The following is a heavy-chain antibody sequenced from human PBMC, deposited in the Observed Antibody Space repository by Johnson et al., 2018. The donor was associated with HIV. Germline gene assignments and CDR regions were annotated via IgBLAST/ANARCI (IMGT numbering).Heavy chain of an antibody. CDR1: GFNVSDNY. D-gene: IGHD3-10*01. Sequence: VQLVESGGALVQPGGSLRLSCAASGFNVSDNYMSWVRQAPGKGLEWVSVIYSGGSTYYADSVKGRFTISRDNSKNTLYLQMGSLRVEDMAVYYCARVGSGSYSARDAVDVWGQGTMVTVSS. V-gene: IGHV3-66*02. J-gene: IGHJ3*01. CDR3: ARVGSGSYSARDAVDV. CDR2: IYSGGST.